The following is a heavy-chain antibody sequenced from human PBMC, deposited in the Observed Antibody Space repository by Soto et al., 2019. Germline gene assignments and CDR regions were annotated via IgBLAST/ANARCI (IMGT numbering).Heavy chain of an antibody. CDR2: ISSSSSYI. V-gene: IGHV3-21*01. D-gene: IGHD2-21*01. CDR3: ARDLVGVVVGMDV. Sequence: GGSLRLSCAASGFTFSSYSMNWVRQAPGKGLEWVSSISSSSSYIYYADSVKGRFTISRDNAKNSLYLQMNSLRAEDTAVYYCARDLVGVVVGMDVWGQGTTVTVSS. J-gene: IGHJ6*02. CDR1: GFTFSSYS.